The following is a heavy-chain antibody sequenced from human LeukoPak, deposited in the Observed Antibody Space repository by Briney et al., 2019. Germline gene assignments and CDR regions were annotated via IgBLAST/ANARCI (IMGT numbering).Heavy chain of an antibody. J-gene: IGHJ4*02. CDR2: IYYSGST. CDR3: ARDFSSSWYAFEY. CDR1: GGSVISGSYY. D-gene: IGHD6-13*01. V-gene: IGHV4-61*01. Sequence: SETLSLTCTVSGGSVISGSYYWSWIRQPPGKGLEWIGYIYYSGSTNYNSSLKSRVTISVDTSKNQFTLKLSSVTAADTAVYYCARDFSSSWYAFEYWGQGILVTVSS.